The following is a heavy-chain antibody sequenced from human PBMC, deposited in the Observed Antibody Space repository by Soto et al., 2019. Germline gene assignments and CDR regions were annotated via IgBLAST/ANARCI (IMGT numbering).Heavy chain of an antibody. J-gene: IGHJ4*02. CDR3: AYLRGFTGYPGH. V-gene: IGHV1-3*01. CDR1: GYTFTRYT. CDR2: INPDNGNT. Sequence: ASVKVSCKASGYTFTRYTMNWVRQAPGQRLEWMGWINPDNGNTKSSQKFQDRVIITRDTSASTAYMDLSSLRSEDTAVYYCAYLRGFTGYPGHWGQGTLVTVSS. D-gene: IGHD3-16*01.